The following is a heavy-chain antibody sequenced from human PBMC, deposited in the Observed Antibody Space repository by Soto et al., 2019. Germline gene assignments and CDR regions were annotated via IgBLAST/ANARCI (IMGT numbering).Heavy chain of an antibody. Sequence: PSATLSITCTVSGDSISGDTYFWGWIRQPPGKGLEWIGNMFYRGSTYYNPSLKSRVPVVVDTPKNHFSLGLGSMTAADRVVFYCVRNVGKFSGRGSYIFFDYGGQGTQVPVSS. D-gene: IGHD3-16*01. CDR1: GDSISGDTYF. J-gene: IGHJ4*02. V-gene: IGHV4-39*01. CDR2: MFYRGST. CDR3: VRNVGKFSGRGSYIFFDY.